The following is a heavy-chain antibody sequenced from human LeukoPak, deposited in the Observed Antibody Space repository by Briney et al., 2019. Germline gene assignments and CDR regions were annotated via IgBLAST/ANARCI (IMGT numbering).Heavy chain of an antibody. Sequence: SETLSLTCTVSGGSISSGGYYWSWIRQHPGKGLEWIGYIYYSGSTYYNPSLKSRVTISVDTSKNQFSLKLSSVTAADTAVYYCARDRVVVVPAAEDYYYYYGMDVWGQGTTVTVSS. V-gene: IGHV4-31*03. CDR1: GGSISSGGYY. J-gene: IGHJ6*02. CDR3: ARDRVVVVPAAEDYYYYYGMDV. D-gene: IGHD2-2*01. CDR2: IYYSGST.